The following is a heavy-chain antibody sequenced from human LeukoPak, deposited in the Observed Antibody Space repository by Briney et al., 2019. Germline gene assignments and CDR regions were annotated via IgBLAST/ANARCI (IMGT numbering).Heavy chain of an antibody. CDR2: INHSGST. CDR3: ARGPAGFDY. CDR1: SGSFSGYY. V-gene: IGHV4-34*01. D-gene: IGHD2-2*01. J-gene: IGHJ4*02. Sequence: PSETQSLTCSVYSGSFSGYYWSWIRQPPGKGLEWIGEINHSGSTNYNPSLKSRVTISVDTSKNQFSLKLSSVTAADTAVYYCARGPAGFDYWGQGTLVTVSS.